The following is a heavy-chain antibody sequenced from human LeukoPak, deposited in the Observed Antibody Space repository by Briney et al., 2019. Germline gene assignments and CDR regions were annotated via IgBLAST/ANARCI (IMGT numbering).Heavy chain of an antibody. CDR3: GSDKAGYSYGSPFDY. CDR1: GYTFTGYG. CDR2: ISPYNGNT. V-gene: IGHV1-18*01. D-gene: IGHD5-18*01. Sequence: ASVKVSCKASGYTFTGYGMSWVRQAPGQGLEWMGWISPYNGNTNYAQKFQGRVTMTTDTSTSTAYMELRSLRSDDTAVYYCGSDKAGYSYGSPFDYWGQGTLVTVSS. J-gene: IGHJ4*02.